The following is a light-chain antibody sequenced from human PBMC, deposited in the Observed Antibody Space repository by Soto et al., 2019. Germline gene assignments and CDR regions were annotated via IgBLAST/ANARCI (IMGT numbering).Light chain of an antibody. Sequence: EIVLTQSPATLSLSPGERATLSCRASQSVSSYLAWYQQKPGQAPRLLIYDASNRATGIPARFSGSGSGTAFTRTISSLEPEDFAVYYCQQRRNWPRALTFGGGTKVEIK. CDR1: QSVSSY. J-gene: IGKJ4*01. V-gene: IGKV3-11*01. CDR3: QQRRNWPRALT. CDR2: DAS.